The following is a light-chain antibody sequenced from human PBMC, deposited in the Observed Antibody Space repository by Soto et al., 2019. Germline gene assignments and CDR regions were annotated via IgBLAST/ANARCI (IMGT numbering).Light chain of an antibody. CDR3: LLHYGGAQGSNWV. J-gene: IGLJ3*02. Sequence: QAVVTQEPSLTVSPGGTVTLTCASITGAVTSSFYPNWFQRKPGLPPRALIYDATNKHSWTPARFSGSLLGGRAVLTLSGAQPEDEADHYCLLHYGGAQGSNWVFGGGTKLTVL. CDR1: TGAVTSSFY. CDR2: DAT. V-gene: IGLV7-43*01.